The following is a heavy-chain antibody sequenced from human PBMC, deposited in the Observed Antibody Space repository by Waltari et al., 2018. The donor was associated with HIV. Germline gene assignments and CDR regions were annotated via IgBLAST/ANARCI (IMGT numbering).Heavy chain of an antibody. CDR2: IYYSGRT. CDR3: ARAPTYYYDDSLFGLDV. CDR1: GASISSGDDY. J-gene: IGHJ6*02. V-gene: IGHV4-31*03. D-gene: IGHD3-22*01. Sequence: QVQLQESGPGLVKPSQTLSLTCTVSGASISSGDDYWSWIRQRPGKGLEWIGRIYYSGRTYYNPSLKSRLTISVDTSKNQFSLNLSSVTAADAAVYYCARAPTYYYDDSLFGLDVWGQGTTVTVSS.